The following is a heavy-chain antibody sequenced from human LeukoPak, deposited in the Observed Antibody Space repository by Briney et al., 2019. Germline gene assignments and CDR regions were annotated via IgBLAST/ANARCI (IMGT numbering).Heavy chain of an antibody. CDR2: ISGSGGST. V-gene: IGHV3-23*01. J-gene: IGHJ6*03. D-gene: IGHD6-13*01. CDR1: GFTFSDYH. Sequence: GGSLRLSCAASGFTFSDYHMSWVRQAPGKGLEWVSAISGSGGSTYYADSVKGRFTISRDNSKNTLYLQMNSLRAEDTAVYYCARAIAAAGTGYMDVWGKGTTVTVSS. CDR3: ARAIAAAGTGYMDV.